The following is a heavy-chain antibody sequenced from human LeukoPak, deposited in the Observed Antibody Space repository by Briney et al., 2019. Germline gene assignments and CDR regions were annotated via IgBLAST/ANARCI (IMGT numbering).Heavy chain of an antibody. CDR2: IYPSDSDT. J-gene: IGHJ1*01. Sequence: GGSLQISCKGSGNRFTSYCIGWVRQLTGKGLEWMGIIYPSDSDTRYSPSFQGQVTISADKSISTAYLQWSSLKASDTAMYYCARHPRDGSSWRYFQHWGQGTLVTVSS. D-gene: IGHD6-13*01. V-gene: IGHV5-51*01. CDR1: GNRFTSYC. CDR3: ARHPRDGSSWRYFQH.